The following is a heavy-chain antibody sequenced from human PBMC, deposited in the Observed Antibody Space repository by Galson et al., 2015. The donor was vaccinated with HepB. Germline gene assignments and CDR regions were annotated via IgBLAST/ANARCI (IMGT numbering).Heavy chain of an antibody. D-gene: IGHD6-13*01. Sequence: SLRLSCAASGFTFSSYAMHWVRQAPGKGLEWVAVISYDGSNKYYADSVKGRFTISRDDSSNTLYLQMNSLRAEDTAVYYCAQLGTGYWGQGTLVTVSS. J-gene: IGHJ4*02. V-gene: IGHV3-30*14. CDR1: GFTFSSYA. CDR2: ISYDGSNK. CDR3: AQLGTGY.